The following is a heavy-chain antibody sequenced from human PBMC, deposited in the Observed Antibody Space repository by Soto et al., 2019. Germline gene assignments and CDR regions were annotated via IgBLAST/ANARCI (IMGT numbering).Heavy chain of an antibody. V-gene: IGHV4-59*01. CDR2: IYYSGST. Sequence: SETLSLTCTVSGGSISSYYWSWIRQPPGKGLEWIGYIYYSGSTNYNPSLKSRVTISVDTSKNQFSLKLSSVTAADTAVYYWARVQSAGYDPPNWFDPWGQGTLVTVSS. CDR3: ARVQSAGYDPPNWFDP. J-gene: IGHJ5*02. CDR1: GGSISSYY. D-gene: IGHD5-12*01.